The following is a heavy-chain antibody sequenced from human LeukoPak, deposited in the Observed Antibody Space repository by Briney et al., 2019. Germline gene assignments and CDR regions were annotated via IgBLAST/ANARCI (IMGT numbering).Heavy chain of an antibody. Sequence: SETLSLTCTVSGGSISSGDYYWSWIRQPPGKGLEWIGYIYYSGSTYYNPSLKSRVTISVDTSKNQFSLKLSSVTAADTAVYYCARDLRYREDSGHAFGIWGQGTMVTVSS. D-gene: IGHD5-12*01. CDR2: IYYSGST. J-gene: IGHJ3*02. V-gene: IGHV4-30-4*01. CDR1: GGSISSGDYY. CDR3: ARDLRYREDSGHAFGI.